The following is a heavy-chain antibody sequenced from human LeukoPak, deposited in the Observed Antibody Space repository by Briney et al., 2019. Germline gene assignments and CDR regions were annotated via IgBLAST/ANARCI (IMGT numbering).Heavy chain of an antibody. CDR3: ARDRWGYSYGGD. CDR2: IKEDGSEK. D-gene: IGHD5-18*01. J-gene: IGHJ4*02. V-gene: IGHV3-7*01. CDR1: GFTVSSSY. Sequence: PGGSLRLSCAVSGFTVSSSYMSWVRQAPGKGLEWVANIKEDGSEKYYVDSVKGRFTISRDNAKNSLYLQMNSLRAEDTAVYYCARDRWGYSYGGDWGQGTLVTVSS.